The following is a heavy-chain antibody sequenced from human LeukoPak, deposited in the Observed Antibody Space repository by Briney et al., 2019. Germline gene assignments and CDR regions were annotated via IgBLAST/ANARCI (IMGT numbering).Heavy chain of an antibody. V-gene: IGHV1-69*13. D-gene: IGHD5-24*01. Sequence: ASVEVSCKASGGTFSIYAISWVRQAPGQGLEWMGGIIPIFGTANYAQKFQGRVTITADESTSTAYMELSSLRSEDTAVYYCARDQMATMNYFDYWGQGTLVTVSS. CDR1: GGTFSIYA. CDR3: ARDQMATMNYFDY. CDR2: IIPIFGTA. J-gene: IGHJ4*02.